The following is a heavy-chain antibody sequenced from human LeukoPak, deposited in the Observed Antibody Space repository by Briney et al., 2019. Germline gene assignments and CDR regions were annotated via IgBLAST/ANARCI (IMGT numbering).Heavy chain of an antibody. CDR2: INWNGGST. J-gene: IGHJ4*02. CDR3: AKYGSGSYYFPLPFDY. D-gene: IGHD3-10*01. Sequence: GGSLRLSCAASGFTFSSYDMSWVRQAPGKGLEWVSGINWNGGSTGYADSVKGRFTISRDNSKNTLYLQMNSLRAEDTAVYYCAKYGSGSYYFPLPFDYWGQGTLVTVSS. V-gene: IGHV3-23*01. CDR1: GFTFSSYD.